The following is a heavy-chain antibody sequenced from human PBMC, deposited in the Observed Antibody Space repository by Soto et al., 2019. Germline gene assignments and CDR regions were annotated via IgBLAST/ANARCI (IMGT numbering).Heavy chain of an antibody. V-gene: IGHV4-39*01. Sequence: CSVGEGSRCSSSHYSYKKRQPPGKGLEWIGSIYYSGSTYYNPSLKSRVTISVDTSKNQFSLKLSSVTAADTAVYYCARILEATIAFDYWGHGTLVTVSS. D-gene: IGHD5-12*01. CDR1: EGSRCSSSHY. CDR2: IYYSGST. J-gene: IGHJ4*01. CDR3: ARILEATIAFDY.